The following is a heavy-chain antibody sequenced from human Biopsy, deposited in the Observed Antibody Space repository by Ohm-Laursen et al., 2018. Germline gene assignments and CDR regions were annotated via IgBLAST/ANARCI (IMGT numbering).Heavy chain of an antibody. V-gene: IGHV4-31*01. J-gene: IGHJ2*01. D-gene: IGHD4-23*01. CDR2: IYYSGTT. Sequence: SQTLSLTCTVSGGSVSSGGFYWSWTRQHPGKGLEWIGYIYYSGTTYYNPSLKSLVTISVDTSKNQFSLKLNSVTAADTAVYYCARRPYGGTHYWYFDLWGRGTLVTVSS. CDR3: ARRPYGGTHYWYFDL. CDR1: GGSVSSGGFY.